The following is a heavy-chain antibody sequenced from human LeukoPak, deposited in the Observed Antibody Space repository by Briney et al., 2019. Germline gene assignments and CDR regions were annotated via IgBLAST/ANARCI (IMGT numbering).Heavy chain of an antibody. J-gene: IGHJ4*02. Sequence: GGSLRLSCAASGFTFSSYEMNWIRQAPEKGLEWVSYITSSGVTIYYADSVKGRFTISRDNAENSLYLQMNSLRAEDTAVYYCARAKMATGGGTFDYWGQGTLVTVSS. CDR1: GFTFSSYE. V-gene: IGHV3-48*03. CDR2: ITSSGVTI. D-gene: IGHD5-24*01. CDR3: ARAKMATGGGTFDY.